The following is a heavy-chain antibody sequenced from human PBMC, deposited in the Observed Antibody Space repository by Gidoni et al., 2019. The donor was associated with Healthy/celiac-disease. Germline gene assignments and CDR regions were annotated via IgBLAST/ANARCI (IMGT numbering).Heavy chain of an antibody. D-gene: IGHD2-15*01. CDR1: GYTFTGYY. J-gene: IGHJ4*02. CDR3: AKIAAPGYCSGGSCYQSDY. Sequence: QVQLVQSGAEVKKPGASVKVSCKASGYTFTGYYMHWVRQAPGQGLEWMGRINPNSGGTNYAQKFQGRVTMTRDTSISTAYMELSRLRSDDTAVYYCAKIAAPGYCSGGSCYQSDYWGQGTLVTVSS. CDR2: INPNSGGT. V-gene: IGHV1-2*06.